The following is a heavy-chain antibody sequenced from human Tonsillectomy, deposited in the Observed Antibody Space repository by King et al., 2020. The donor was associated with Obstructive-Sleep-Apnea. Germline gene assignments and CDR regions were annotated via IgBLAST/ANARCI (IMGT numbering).Heavy chain of an antibody. J-gene: IGHJ6*02. V-gene: IGHV4-31*03. D-gene: IGHD3-10*01. CDR3: ARAVDGSGSYSYYYNAMDV. Sequence: QVQLQESGPGLVKPSQTLSLTCTFSGGSINSVGYYWTWIRQHPGKGLEWIGYIYYSGSTYYNPSLKSRVTISVDTSKNQFSLGLSSVTAADTAVYYCARAVDGSGSYSYYYNAMDVWGQGTTVTVSS. CDR2: IYYSGST. CDR1: GGSINSVGYY.